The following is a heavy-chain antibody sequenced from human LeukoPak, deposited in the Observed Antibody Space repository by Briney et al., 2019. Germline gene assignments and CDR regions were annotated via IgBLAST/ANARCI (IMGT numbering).Heavy chain of an antibody. V-gene: IGHV4-34*01. D-gene: IGHD3-10*01. CDR3: ARGGSMVWGVKRESSMDV. CDR2: INHSGST. J-gene: IGHJ6*02. CDR1: GGSFSGYY. Sequence: SETLSLTCAVYGGSFSGYYWSWIRQPPGKGLEWIGEINHSGSTNYNPSPKSRVTISVDTSKNQFSLKLSSVTAADTAVYYCARGGSMVWGVKRESSMDVWGQGTTVTVSS.